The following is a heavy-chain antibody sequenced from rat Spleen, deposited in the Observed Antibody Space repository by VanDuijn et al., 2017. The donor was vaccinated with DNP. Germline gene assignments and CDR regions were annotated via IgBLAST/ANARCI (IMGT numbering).Heavy chain of an antibody. CDR1: GFSLTSYG. CDR3: ARETNSGYGTDLDY. Sequence: QVQLKESGPGLVQPSQTLSLTCTVSGFSLTSYGVTWVRQPPGKGLEWIAAISSGGSTYYTSTLKSRLSISRDTSKSQVFLKRNSLQTEDTATYYCARETNSGYGTDLDYCGKGVMVTVSS. J-gene: IGHJ2*01. V-gene: IGHV2S12*01. D-gene: IGHD4-3*01. CDR2: ISSGGST.